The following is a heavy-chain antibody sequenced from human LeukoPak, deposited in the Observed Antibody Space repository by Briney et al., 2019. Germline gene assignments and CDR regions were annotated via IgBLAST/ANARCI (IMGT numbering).Heavy chain of an antibody. CDR3: TMSLGPGELSGFDH. D-gene: IGHD3-16*02. Sequence: GGSLRLTCAASGFTVNEAWMSWVRQAPGKGLEWVGRIRKQSDGGTADSAAPVKGRFSISRDDSKNMLYLQMTSLRPEDTALYYCTMSLGPGELSGFDHWGRGTLVTVAS. CDR1: GFTVNEAW. J-gene: IGHJ4*02. CDR2: IRKQSDGGTA. V-gene: IGHV3-15*01.